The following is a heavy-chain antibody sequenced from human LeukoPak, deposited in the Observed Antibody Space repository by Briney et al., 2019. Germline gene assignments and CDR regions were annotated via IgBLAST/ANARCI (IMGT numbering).Heavy chain of an antibody. J-gene: IGHJ4*02. CDR1: GFTFSNYG. CDR3: ARVNGDYILDY. CDR2: IWYDGSNK. V-gene: IGHV3-33*01. Sequence: GGSLRLSCAASGFTFSNYGIHWARQAPGKGLEWVAVIWYDGSNKYYVDSVKGRFTISRDNSKNTVYLQMNSLRAEDTAVYYCARVNGDYILDYWGQGTLVTVSS. D-gene: IGHD4-17*01.